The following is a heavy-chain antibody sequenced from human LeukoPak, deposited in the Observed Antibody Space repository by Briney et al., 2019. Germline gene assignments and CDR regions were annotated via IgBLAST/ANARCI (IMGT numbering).Heavy chain of an antibody. V-gene: IGHV4-34*01. CDR2: IKYGGTT. D-gene: IGHD4-17*01. J-gene: IGHJ3*02. Sequence: SETLSLTCAVSGASFSGYFWNWIRQSPEKGLEWIGEIKYGGTTNYNPSLTSRVTMSIDKATNQFHLKVTSLTAADTAVYYCARGPDYYGDYISWFPDAFHIWGQGTLVSVSP. CDR1: GASFSGYF. CDR3: ARGPDYYGDYISWFPDAFHI.